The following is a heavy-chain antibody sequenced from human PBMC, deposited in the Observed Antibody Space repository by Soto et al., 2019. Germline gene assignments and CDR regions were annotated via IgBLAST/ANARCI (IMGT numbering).Heavy chain of an antibody. CDR1: GYRFANYW. D-gene: IGHD1-26*01. V-gene: IGHV5-51*01. Sequence: GESLKISCKASGYRFANYWIGWVRQMPGKGLELMGIIYPDDSDTRYSPSFQGQVTISADKSITTAYLQWSSLKASDTAMYYCARFPSGRDPNWFDPWGQGTLVTVPQ. J-gene: IGHJ5*02. CDR2: IYPDDSDT. CDR3: ARFPSGRDPNWFDP.